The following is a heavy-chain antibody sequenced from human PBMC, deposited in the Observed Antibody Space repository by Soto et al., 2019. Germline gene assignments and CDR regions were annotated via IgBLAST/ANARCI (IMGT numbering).Heavy chain of an antibody. CDR3: ARLARYCTNGVCYTFYFDY. D-gene: IGHD2-8*01. CDR2: FYYGGST. Sequence: QLQLQESGPGLVKPSETLSLTCAVSGGSISSSSYYWGWIRQPPGKGLEGIGNFYYGGSTYYNPSLTSRVTISVDTSKKQFSLTLSSVTAADTAVYYCARLARYCTNGVCYTFYFDYWGQGTLVTVSS. V-gene: IGHV4-39*01. CDR1: GGSISSSSYY. J-gene: IGHJ4*02.